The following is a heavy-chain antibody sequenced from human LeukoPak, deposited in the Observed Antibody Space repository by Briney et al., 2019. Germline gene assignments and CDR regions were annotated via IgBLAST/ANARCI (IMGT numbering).Heavy chain of an antibody. CDR3: ARLGWGSGSGNDY. CDR1: GGSMNINNYY. V-gene: IGHV4-39*07. CDR2: IYYTGTT. Sequence: SETLSLTCTVSGGSMNINNYYWAWIRQPPGKGLEWLGSIYYTGTTYYNPSLNHRVTISVDTSQNQFSLRLSSVTAADTAVYYCARLGWGSGSGNDYWGQGTLVTVSS. D-gene: IGHD3-10*01. J-gene: IGHJ4*02.